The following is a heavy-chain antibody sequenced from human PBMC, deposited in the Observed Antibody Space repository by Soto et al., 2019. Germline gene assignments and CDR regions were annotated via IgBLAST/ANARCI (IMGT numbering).Heavy chain of an antibody. D-gene: IGHD4-17*01. V-gene: IGHV3-7*03. CDR3: AKDYSTVTTDPLSVVLFDY. CDR1: GFTFSSYY. Sequence: RRLSCVASGFTFSSYYMMWARQVPGRGLEWLAKIKQGGSEKSYVDSVRGLFTISRDNARESVYLQMDSLRADDTAVYYCAKDYSTVTTDPLSVVLFDYWGQGALVTVSS. CDR2: IKQGGSEK. J-gene: IGHJ4*02.